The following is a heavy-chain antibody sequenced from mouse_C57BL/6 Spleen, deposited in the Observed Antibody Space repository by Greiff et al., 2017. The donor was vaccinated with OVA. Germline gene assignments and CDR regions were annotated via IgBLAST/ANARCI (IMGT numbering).Heavy chain of an antibody. CDR3: ARRGDYYGSSLYYYAMDY. Sequence: QVQLQQPGAELVMPGASVKLSCKASGYTFPSYWMHWVKQRPGQGLEWIGEIDPSDSYTNYNQKFKGKSTLTVDKSSSTAYMQLSSLTSEDSAVYYCARRGDYYGSSLYYYAMDYWGQGTSVTVSS. V-gene: IGHV1-69*01. CDR1: GYTFPSYW. CDR2: IDPSDSYT. D-gene: IGHD1-1*01. J-gene: IGHJ4*01.